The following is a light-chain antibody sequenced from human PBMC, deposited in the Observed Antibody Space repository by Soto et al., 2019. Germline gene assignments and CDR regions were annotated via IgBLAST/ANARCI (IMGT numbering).Light chain of an antibody. J-gene: IGKJ4*01. Sequence: DIHMTPSPSSLSASVAYRFTINWRSSLPISNYLAWYQQKPGKIPNLLIYAASTLQAGVPSRFSGSGSGTDFTLTISSLQPEDVAAYYCQKYNSAPLTFGGGTKVDIK. CDR3: QKYNSAPLT. V-gene: IGKV1-27*01. CDR1: LPISNY. CDR2: AAS.